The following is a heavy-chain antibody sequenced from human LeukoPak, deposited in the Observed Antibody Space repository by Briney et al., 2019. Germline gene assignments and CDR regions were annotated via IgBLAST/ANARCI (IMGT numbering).Heavy chain of an antibody. Sequence: QTGGSLRLSCAASGFTFSSYWMSWVRQAPGKGLEWVAFIRYDGSNKYYADSVKGRFTISRDNSKNTLYLQMNSLRAEDTAVYYCAKDSPYYGGITPNYFDYWGQGTLVTVSS. V-gene: IGHV3-30*02. J-gene: IGHJ4*02. D-gene: IGHD4-23*01. CDR2: IRYDGSNK. CDR1: GFTFSSYW. CDR3: AKDSPYYGGITPNYFDY.